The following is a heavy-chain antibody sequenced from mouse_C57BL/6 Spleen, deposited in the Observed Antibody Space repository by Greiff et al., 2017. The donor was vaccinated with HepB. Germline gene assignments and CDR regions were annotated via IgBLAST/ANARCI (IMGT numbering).Heavy chain of an antibody. J-gene: IGHJ2*01. V-gene: IGHV5-4*03. Sequence: EVKLVESGGGLVKPGGSLKLSCAASGFTFSSYAMSWVRQTPEKRLEWVATISDGGSYTYYPDNVKGRFTISRDNAKNNLYLQMSHLKSEDTAMYYCARGRAYYSNYYFDYWGQGTTLTVSS. CDR2: ISDGGSYT. CDR3: ARGRAYYSNYYFDY. D-gene: IGHD2-5*01. CDR1: GFTFSSYA.